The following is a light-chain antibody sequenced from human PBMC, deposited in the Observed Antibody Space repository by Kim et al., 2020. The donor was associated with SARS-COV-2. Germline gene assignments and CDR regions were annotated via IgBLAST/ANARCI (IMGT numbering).Light chain of an antibody. V-gene: IGLV2-23*02. J-gene: IGLJ7*01. CDR2: EVN. CDR1: SSDVGNYNH. Sequence: GQSITSSCSGTSSDVGNYNHVSWYQQHPGKAPKLIIYEVNQRPSGVSNRFSASKSGNTASLTISGLQAEDEADYYCCSYAGSSTFVFGGGTQLTVL. CDR3: CSYAGSSTFV.